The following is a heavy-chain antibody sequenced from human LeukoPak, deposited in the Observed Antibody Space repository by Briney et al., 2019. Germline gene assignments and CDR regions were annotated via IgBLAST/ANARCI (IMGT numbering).Heavy chain of an antibody. V-gene: IGHV3-23*01. CDR3: AKLGHCSSVSCYMNWFDP. Sequence: PGASLRLSCAASGFTFSNYAMSWVRQAPGKGLEWVSGISDSGDRTYFADSEKGRFTISRDNSKSTLYLQMNSLRAEDTAIYYCAKLGHCSSVSCYMNWFDPWGQGTLVTVSS. J-gene: IGHJ5*02. CDR2: ISDSGDRT. D-gene: IGHD2-2*01. CDR1: GFTFSNYA.